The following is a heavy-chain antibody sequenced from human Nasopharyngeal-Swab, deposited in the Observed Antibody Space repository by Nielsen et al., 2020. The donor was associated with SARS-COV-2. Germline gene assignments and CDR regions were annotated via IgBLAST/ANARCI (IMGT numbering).Heavy chain of an antibody. CDR2: INPNSGGT. CDR3: ARGRRIAVAQNWFDP. Sequence: ASVKVSCKASGYTFTSYYMHWVRQAPGQGLEWMGWINPNSGGTNYAQKFQGWVTMTRDTSISTAYMELSRLRSDDTAVYYCARGRRIAVAQNWFDPWGQGTLVTVSS. V-gene: IGHV1-2*04. D-gene: IGHD6-19*01. CDR1: GYTFTSYY. J-gene: IGHJ5*02.